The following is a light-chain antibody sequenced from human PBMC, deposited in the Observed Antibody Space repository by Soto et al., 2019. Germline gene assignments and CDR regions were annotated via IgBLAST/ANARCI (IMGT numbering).Light chain of an antibody. CDR2: GAF. Sequence: ELLMTQYPVTLSVSPGERATLSCRASQSVSSNLAWYQQKPGQAPSLLIYGAFTRATGIPARFSGTGSGTEFTLTISSLQSEDFALYYCQQYNDWPLTFGQGTKVDIK. J-gene: IGKJ1*01. V-gene: IGKV3-15*01. CDR3: QQYNDWPLT. CDR1: QSVSSN.